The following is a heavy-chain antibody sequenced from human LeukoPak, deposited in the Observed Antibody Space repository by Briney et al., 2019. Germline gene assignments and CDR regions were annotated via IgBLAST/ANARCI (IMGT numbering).Heavy chain of an antibody. V-gene: IGHV3-48*03. CDR2: ISSGGETI. CDR1: GFTFSGYE. Sequence: GGSLGLSCAASGFTFSGYEMNWVRQAPGKGLEWLSYISSGGETIYYTDSVRGRFTTSRDNAKNSLFLQMNSLRAEDTAVYYCAREQTFGEFDSWGQGTLVTVSS. CDR3: AREQTFGEFDS. D-gene: IGHD3-10*01. J-gene: IGHJ4*02.